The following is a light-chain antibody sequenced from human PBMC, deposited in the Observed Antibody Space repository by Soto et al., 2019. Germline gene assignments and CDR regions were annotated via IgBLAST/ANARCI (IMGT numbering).Light chain of an antibody. J-gene: IGKJ1*01. CDR3: QQYGSSPRT. V-gene: IGKV3-15*01. Sequence: EVVMTQSPATLSVSPGERATLSCRASQSVNANLAWYQQKPGQAPRLLIHGASNRATGIPARFSGSGFGTEFILTISSLQSEDFAVYYCQQYGSSPRTFGQGTKVEI. CDR2: GAS. CDR1: QSVNAN.